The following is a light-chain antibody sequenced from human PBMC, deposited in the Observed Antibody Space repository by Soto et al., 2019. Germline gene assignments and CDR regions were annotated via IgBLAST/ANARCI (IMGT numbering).Light chain of an antibody. CDR3: QSYDRSLSEWV. CDR1: SSNIGAGYD. CDR2: GNA. J-gene: IGLJ2*01. V-gene: IGLV1-40*01. Sequence: QSVLTQPPSLSGAPGQRVTISCTGSSSNIGAGYDVHWYQQLPGTAPKLLIYGNANRPSGVPDRFSGSKSGTSASLAITGLQAEDEADYYRQSYDRSLSEWVFGGGTKVTVL.